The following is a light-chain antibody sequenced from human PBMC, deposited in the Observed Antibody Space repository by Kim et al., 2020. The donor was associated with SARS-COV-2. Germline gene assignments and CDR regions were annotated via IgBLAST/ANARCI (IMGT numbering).Light chain of an antibody. Sequence: GKTVIISCTGSSGSIASSYVQWYQQRPGSVPTIVIYEDNQRPSGVPDRFSGSIDSSSNSASLTISGLKTEDEADYYCQSYDSNNVIFAEGTQLTVL. CDR3: QSYDSNNVI. CDR2: EDN. CDR1: SGSIASSY. J-gene: IGLJ2*01. V-gene: IGLV6-57*02.